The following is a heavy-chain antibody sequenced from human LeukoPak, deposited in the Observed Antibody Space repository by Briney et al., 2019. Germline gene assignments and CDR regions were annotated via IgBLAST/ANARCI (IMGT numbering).Heavy chain of an antibody. D-gene: IGHD3-10*01. CDR3: AREPYYSGSGSYSYFDY. CDR2: ISYDGSNK. Sequence: PGRSLRLSCVASKFTFSNYAMDWVRQAPGKGLEWVAVISYDGSNKYYADSVKGRFTISRDNSKNTVYLQMNSLRAEDTAVYYCAREPYYSGSGSYSYFDYWGQGTLVTVSS. J-gene: IGHJ4*02. V-gene: IGHV3-30-3*01. CDR1: KFTFSNYA.